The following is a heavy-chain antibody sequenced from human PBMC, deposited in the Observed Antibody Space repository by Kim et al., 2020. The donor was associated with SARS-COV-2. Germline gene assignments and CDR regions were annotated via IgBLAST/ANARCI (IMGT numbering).Heavy chain of an antibody. Sequence: TYYNPSLKSRVTISVDTSKNQFSLKLSSVTAADTAVYYCARPQDDWSFDYWGQGTLVTVSS. V-gene: IGHV4-39*01. J-gene: IGHJ4*02. D-gene: IGHD3-9*01. CDR3: ARPQDDWSFDY. CDR2: T.